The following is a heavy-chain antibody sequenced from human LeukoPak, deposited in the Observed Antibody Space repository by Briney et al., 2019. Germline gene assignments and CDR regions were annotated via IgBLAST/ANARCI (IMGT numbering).Heavy chain of an antibody. V-gene: IGHV3-9*03. J-gene: IGHJ4*02. CDR3: TRSTGWYNYFDY. D-gene: IGHD6-19*01. Sequence: PGGSLRLSCATSGFTFDNYAMHWVRQAPGKGLEWVSGITWNSGSIAYADPVKGRFTISRDNAKNSLYLQMNSLTADDVAFYYCTRSTGWYNYFDYWGQGALVTVSS. CDR1: GFTFDNYA. CDR2: ITWNSGSI.